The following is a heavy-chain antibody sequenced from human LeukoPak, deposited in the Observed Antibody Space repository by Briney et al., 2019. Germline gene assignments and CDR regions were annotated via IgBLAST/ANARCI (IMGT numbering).Heavy chain of an antibody. J-gene: IGHJ6*03. Sequence: GGSLRLSCAASGFTFSSYGMHWVRQAPGKGLEWVAFIRYDGSNKYYADSVKGRFTISRDNSKNTLYLQMNSLRAEDTAVYYCAKDGNYYGSGSHPPYYYYYMDVGGKGTTVTISS. CDR1: GFTFSSYG. CDR2: IRYDGSNK. V-gene: IGHV3-30*02. CDR3: AKDGNYYGSGSHPPYYYYYMDV. D-gene: IGHD3-10*01.